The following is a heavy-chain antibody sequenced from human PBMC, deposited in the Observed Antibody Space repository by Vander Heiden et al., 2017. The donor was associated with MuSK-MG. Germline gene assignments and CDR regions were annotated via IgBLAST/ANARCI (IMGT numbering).Heavy chain of an antibody. CDR3: ARDVLRGDTYGYGPFRGY. V-gene: IGHV3-30*04. Sequence: QVQLVESGGGAVQPGRFRRLPCAASGFTLTTHAMHWGRQAPGKGLEWVAVISYDGGNKYYADSVKGRFTISRDNSKNTLYLQMNSLRAEDTAVYYCARDVLRGDTYGYGPFRGYWGQGTLVTVSS. D-gene: IGHD5-18*01. J-gene: IGHJ4*02. CDR1: GFTLTTHA. CDR2: ISYDGGNK.